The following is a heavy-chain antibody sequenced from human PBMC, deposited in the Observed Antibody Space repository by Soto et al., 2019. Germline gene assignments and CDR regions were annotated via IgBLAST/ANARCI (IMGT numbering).Heavy chain of an antibody. Sequence: GGSLRLSCAASGFTFSRYWMNWVRQAPGKGLEWVANIKQDGTEKNYVDSVKDRFTISRDNARNSLYLQMDSLRAEDTAVYFCARGDTPMITGMDSFDIWGQRTMVTVSS. CDR3: ARGDTPMITGMDSFDI. V-gene: IGHV3-7*01. CDR2: IKQDGTEK. J-gene: IGHJ3*02. D-gene: IGHD5-18*01. CDR1: GFTFSRYW.